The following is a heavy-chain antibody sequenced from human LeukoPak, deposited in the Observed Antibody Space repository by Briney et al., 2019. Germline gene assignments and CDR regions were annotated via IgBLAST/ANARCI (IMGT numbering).Heavy chain of an antibody. CDR2: IYYSGST. J-gene: IGHJ5*02. Sequence: SETLSLTCTVSGGSISSYYWSWIRQPPGKGLEWIGYIYYSGSTNYNPSLKSRVTISVDTSKNQFSLKLSSVTAADTAVYYCAGLAVVVPAAIWESGWFDPWGQGTLVTVSS. V-gene: IGHV4-59*01. CDR3: AGLAVVVPAAIWESGWFDP. CDR1: GGSISSYY. D-gene: IGHD2-2*02.